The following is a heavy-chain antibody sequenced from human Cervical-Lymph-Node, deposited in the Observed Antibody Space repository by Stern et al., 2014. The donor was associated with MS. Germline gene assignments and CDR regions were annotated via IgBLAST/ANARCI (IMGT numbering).Heavy chain of an antibody. V-gene: IGHV3-9*01. CDR1: GFSFDDYA. Sequence: EVQLVESGGGLVQPGTSLRLSCATSGFSFDDYAMHWVRQAPGKGLEWVSRISWNSDNIAYADSVKGRFTISRDNAKNSLYLQMSSLRREDTALYYCARDIGPGGGLPHDSWGQGTPVTVSS. CDR3: ARDIGPGGGLPHDS. CDR2: ISWNSDNI. D-gene: IGHD2-15*01. J-gene: IGHJ5*01.